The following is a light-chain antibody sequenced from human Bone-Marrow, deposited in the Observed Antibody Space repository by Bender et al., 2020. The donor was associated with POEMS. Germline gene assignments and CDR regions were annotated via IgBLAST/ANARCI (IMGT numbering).Light chain of an antibody. CDR3: CSYSSTSTLV. V-gene: IGLV2-14*03. CDR1: TSDIGGYDY. Sequence: QSGLTQPASVSGSPGQSITITCTGATSDIGGYDYVSWYQQHPDKAPKLLIYDVRHRPSGVSNRFSGSKSGNTASLTISGLQAEDEADYYCCSYSSTSTLVFGGGTKLTVL. J-gene: IGLJ3*02. CDR2: DVR.